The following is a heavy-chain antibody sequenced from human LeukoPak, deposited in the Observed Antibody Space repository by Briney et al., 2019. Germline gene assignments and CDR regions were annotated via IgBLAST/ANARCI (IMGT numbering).Heavy chain of an antibody. J-gene: IGHJ4*02. CDR2: ISSSSSYI. D-gene: IGHD6-19*01. CDR1: GFTFSSYS. CDR3: ARDVRAVAAHFDY. V-gene: IGHV3-21*01. Sequence: PGGSLRLSCAASGFTFSSYSMNWVREAPGKGLEWGSSISSSSSYIYYADSVKGRFTISRDNAKNSLYLQMNSLRAEDTAVYYCARDVRAVAAHFDYWGQGTLVTVSS.